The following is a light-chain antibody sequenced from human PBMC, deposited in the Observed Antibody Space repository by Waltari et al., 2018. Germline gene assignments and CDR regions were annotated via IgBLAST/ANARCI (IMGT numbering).Light chain of an antibody. CDR1: SSDVGSYNL. J-gene: IGLJ2*01. CDR3: CSYAGSSTFVV. CDR2: EVS. V-gene: IGLV2-23*02. Sequence: QSALTQPASVSGSPGQSITISCTGTSSDVGSYNLVSWYQQHPGKAPKLMIYEVSKRPSGFSNRFSGSKSGNTASLTISGLQAEYEADYYCCSYAGSSTFVVFGGGTKLTVL.